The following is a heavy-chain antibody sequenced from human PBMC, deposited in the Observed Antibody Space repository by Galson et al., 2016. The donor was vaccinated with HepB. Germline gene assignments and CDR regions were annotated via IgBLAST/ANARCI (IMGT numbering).Heavy chain of an antibody. CDR2: ITSDGSGT. CDR3: ARVGVIPYYYYGMDV. J-gene: IGHJ6*01. Sequence: SLRLSCAASGFTFTSYWIHWVRQVPGEGLVWASRITSDGSGTNYADSVKGRFTISRDNAKNTGYLQMNSLRAEDTAVYYCARVGVIPYYYYGMDVWGQGTMVIVSS. D-gene: IGHD3-10*01. V-gene: IGHV3-74*01. CDR1: GFTFTSYW.